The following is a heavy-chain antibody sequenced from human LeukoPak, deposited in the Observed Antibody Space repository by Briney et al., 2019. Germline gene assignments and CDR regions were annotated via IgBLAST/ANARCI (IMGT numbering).Heavy chain of an antibody. D-gene: IGHD1-26*01. CDR2: INPSGGST. Sequence: ASVKVPCKASGYTFTSYYMHWVRQAPGQGLEWMGIINPSGGSTSYAQKFQGRVTMTRDMSTSTVYMELSSLRSEDTAVYYCARGGHSGRLSDAFDIWGQGTMVTVSS. CDR3: ARGGHSGRLSDAFDI. CDR1: GYTFTSYY. V-gene: IGHV1-46*01. J-gene: IGHJ3*02.